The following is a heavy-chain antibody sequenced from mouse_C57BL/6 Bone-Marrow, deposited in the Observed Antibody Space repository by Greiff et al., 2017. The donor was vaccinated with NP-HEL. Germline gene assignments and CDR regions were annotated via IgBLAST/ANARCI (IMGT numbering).Heavy chain of an antibody. CDR1: GFTFSDYY. J-gene: IGHJ2*01. Sequence: EVQRVESGGGLVQPGGSLKLSCAASGFTFSDYYMYWVRQTPEKRLEWVAYISNGGGSTYYPDTVKGRFTISRDNAKNTLYLQMSRLKSEDTAMYYCARHVDSSGSLYYFDYWGQGTTLTVSS. D-gene: IGHD3-2*02. CDR2: ISNGGGST. V-gene: IGHV5-12*01. CDR3: ARHVDSSGSLYYFDY.